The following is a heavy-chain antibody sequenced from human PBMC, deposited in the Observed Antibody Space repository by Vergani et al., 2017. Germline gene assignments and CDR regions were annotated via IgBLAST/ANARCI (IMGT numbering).Heavy chain of an antibody. CDR3: ARTHYYDSSGTQYYFDY. D-gene: IGHD3-22*01. CDR2: IYTSGST. V-gene: IGHV4-4*07. Sequence: QVQLQESGPGLVKPSETLSLTCTVSGGPISSYYWSWIRQPAGKGPEWIGRIYTSGSTNYNPSLKSRVTMSVDTSKNQFSLKLSSVTAADTAVYYCARTHYYDSSGTQYYFDYWGQGTLVTVSS. CDR1: GGPISSYY. J-gene: IGHJ4*02.